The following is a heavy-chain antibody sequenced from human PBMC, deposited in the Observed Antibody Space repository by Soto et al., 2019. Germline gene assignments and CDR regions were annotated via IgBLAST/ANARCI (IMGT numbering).Heavy chain of an antibody. CDR1: GGSISSYY. V-gene: IGHV4-59*12. J-gene: IGHJ6*02. D-gene: IGHD3-10*01. Sequence: SETLSLTCTVSGGSISSYYWSWIRQPPGKGLEWIGYIYYSGSTNYNPSLKSRVTISVDTSKNQFSLKLSSVTAADTAVYYCARVGSYYGSGSVGRRARGYGMDVWGQVTTVTVSS. CDR2: IYYSGST. CDR3: ARVGSYYGSGSVGRRARGYGMDV.